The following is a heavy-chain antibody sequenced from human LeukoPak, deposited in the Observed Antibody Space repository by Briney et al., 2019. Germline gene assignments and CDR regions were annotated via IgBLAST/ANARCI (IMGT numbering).Heavy chain of an antibody. CDR3: VKGVVVVTARAFDY. J-gene: IGHJ4*02. V-gene: IGHV3-64D*06. CDR2: ISTDGGST. Sequence: PGGSLRLSCSASGFTFSSYAMHWVRQAPGKGLRYVSAISTDGGSTYYADSVKDRFTISRDNSKNTLYLQMSSLRAEDTALYYCVKGVVVVTARAFDYWGQGTLVTVSS. CDR1: GFTFSSYA. D-gene: IGHD2-21*02.